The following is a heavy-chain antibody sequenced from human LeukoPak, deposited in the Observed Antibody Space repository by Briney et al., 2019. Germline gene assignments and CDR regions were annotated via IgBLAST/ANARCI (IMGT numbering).Heavy chain of an antibody. V-gene: IGHV4-34*01. J-gene: IGHJ4*02. CDR2: INHSGST. CDR1: GGSFSGYY. D-gene: IGHD4-11*01. Sequence: PSETLSLTCAVYGGSFSGYYWSWIRQPPGKGLEWIGEINHSGSTNYNPSLKSRVTISVDTSKNQFSLKLSSVTAADTAVYYCARHLGLYSNFDYWGQGTLVTVSS. CDR3: ARHLGLYSNFDY.